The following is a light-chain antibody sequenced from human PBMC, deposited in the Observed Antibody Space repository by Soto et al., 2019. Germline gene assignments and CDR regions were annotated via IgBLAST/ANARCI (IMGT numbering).Light chain of an antibody. J-gene: IGLJ3*02. CDR3: ETWGSNIWV. V-gene: IGLV4-60*02. Sequence: QLVLTQSSSASASLGSSVKLTCTLSSGHISYIVTWHQQQPGKAPRYLMKLEGTGAYNKGSGIPDRFSGSSSGADRCLTISNLQFEDEADYYCETWGSNIWVFGGGTKLTVL. CDR1: SGHISYI. CDR2: LEGTGAY.